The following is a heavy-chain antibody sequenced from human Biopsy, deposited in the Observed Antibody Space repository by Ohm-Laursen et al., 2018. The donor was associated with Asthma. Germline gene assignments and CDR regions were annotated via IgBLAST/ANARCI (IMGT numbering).Heavy chain of an antibody. CDR3: ARASYDILTGYYNYFDY. V-gene: IGHV1-69*01. D-gene: IGHD3-9*01. CDR1: GGMFGNYA. Sequence: SSVKVSCKVSGGMFGNYAISWVRQAPGQGLEWMGGIIPIFGTANYAQKFQGRVTITADESTSTAYMELSSLRSEDTAVYYCARASYDILTGYYNYFDYWGQGTLVTVSS. CDR2: IIPIFGTA. J-gene: IGHJ4*02.